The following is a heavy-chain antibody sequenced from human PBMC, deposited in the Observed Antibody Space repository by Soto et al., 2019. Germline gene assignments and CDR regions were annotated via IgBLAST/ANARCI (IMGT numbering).Heavy chain of an antibody. CDR1: GFTYRDFQ. Sequence: VGSLRISCAASGFTYRDFQMSWIRQAPGKGLEWISYISQSGNVIYYAGSVKGRFTISRDDAKKSLYLQVNSLRAGDTAMYYCVTKKDVLTGYLDYWGQGTQVTVSS. D-gene: IGHD3-9*01. V-gene: IGHV3-11*01. CDR2: ISQSGNVI. J-gene: IGHJ4*02. CDR3: VTKKDVLTGYLDY.